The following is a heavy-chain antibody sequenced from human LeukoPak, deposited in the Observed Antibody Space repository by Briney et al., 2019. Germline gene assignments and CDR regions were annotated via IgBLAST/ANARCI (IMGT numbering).Heavy chain of an antibody. Sequence: GGSLRLSCAVSGFNVSSNYLNWVRQAPGKGPEWVAAISTDGSNRFYADSVKGRFTFSRDNSKDTLYLQMNNLRVEDTATYYCARVQSGSDAFDIWGQGRMVTVSS. CDR2: ISTDGSNR. CDR1: GFNVSSNY. V-gene: IGHV3-30-3*01. J-gene: IGHJ3*02. CDR3: ARVQSGSDAFDI.